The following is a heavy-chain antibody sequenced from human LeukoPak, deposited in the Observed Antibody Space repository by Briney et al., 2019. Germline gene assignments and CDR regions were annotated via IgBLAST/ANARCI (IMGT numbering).Heavy chain of an antibody. Sequence: GGSLRLSCAASGFTFSSYGMHWVRQAPGKGLEWVAVISYDGSNKYYADSVKGRFNISRDNSKNTLYLQMNSLRAEDTAVYYCAKIGTSGDIVGATRLRAFDIWGQGTMVTVSS. V-gene: IGHV3-30*18. D-gene: IGHD1-26*01. CDR3: AKIGTSGDIVGATRLRAFDI. J-gene: IGHJ3*02. CDR2: ISYDGSNK. CDR1: GFTFSSYG.